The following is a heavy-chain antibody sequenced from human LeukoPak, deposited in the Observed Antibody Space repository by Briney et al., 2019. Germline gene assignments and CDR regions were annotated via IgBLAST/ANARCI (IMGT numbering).Heavy chain of an antibody. V-gene: IGHV4-59*01. D-gene: IGHD5-12*01. CDR1: GGSISSYY. J-gene: IGHJ5*02. CDR2: IYYSGST. Sequence: SETLSLTCTVSGGSISSYYWSWIRQPPGKGLEWIGYIYYSGSTNYNPSLKSRVTISVDTSKNQFSLKLSSVTAADTAVYYCARIVATTLNGWFDPWGQGTLVTVSS. CDR3: ARIVATTLNGWFDP.